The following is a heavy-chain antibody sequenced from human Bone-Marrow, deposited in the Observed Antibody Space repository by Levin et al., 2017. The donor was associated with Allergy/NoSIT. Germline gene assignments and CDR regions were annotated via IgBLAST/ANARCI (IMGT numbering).Heavy chain of an antibody. CDR3: ARGLAVAGQYFYYYGMDV. Sequence: SETLSLTCTVSGGSISSRNYYWGWIRQSPQKGLEWIGSVYYSANTYYNPSLKSRITMSVDVSKNHFSLNLNSVTAADSAVYYCARGLAVAGQYFYYYGMDVWGQGTKVTVSS. CDR2: VYYSANT. J-gene: IGHJ6*02. CDR1: GGSISSRNYY. D-gene: IGHD6-13*01. V-gene: IGHV4-39*02.